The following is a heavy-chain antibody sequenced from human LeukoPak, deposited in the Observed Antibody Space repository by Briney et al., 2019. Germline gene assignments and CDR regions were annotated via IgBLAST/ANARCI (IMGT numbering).Heavy chain of an antibody. CDR1: GFTFSSYS. D-gene: IGHD2-2*01. Sequence: PGGSPRLSCAAPGFTFSSYSMNWVRQAPGKGLEWVSSISSSSSYIYYADSVKGRFTISRDNAKNSLYLQMNSLRAEDTAVYYCARTLVPAAMSNNWFDPWGQGTLVTVSS. V-gene: IGHV3-21*01. J-gene: IGHJ5*02. CDR3: ARTLVPAAMSNNWFDP. CDR2: ISSSSSYI.